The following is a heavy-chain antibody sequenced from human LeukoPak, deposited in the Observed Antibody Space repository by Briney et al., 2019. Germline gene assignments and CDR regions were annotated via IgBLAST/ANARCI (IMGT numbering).Heavy chain of an antibody. J-gene: IGHJ6*02. Sequence: PSETLSLTCAVSGGSISSSNWWSWVRQPPGKGLEWIGEINHSGSTNYNPSLKSRVTISVDTSKNQFSLKLSSVTAADTAVYYCARGRYQPLLYDRYYYYGMDVWGQGTTVTVSS. CDR3: ARGRYQPLLYDRYYYYGMDV. V-gene: IGHV4-4*02. CDR2: INHSGST. CDR1: GGSISSSNW. D-gene: IGHD2-2*01.